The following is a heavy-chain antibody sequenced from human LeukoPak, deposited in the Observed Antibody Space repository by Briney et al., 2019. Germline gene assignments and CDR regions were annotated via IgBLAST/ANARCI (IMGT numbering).Heavy chain of an antibody. V-gene: IGHV3-23*01. CDR1: GFTFSSDA. J-gene: IGHJ4*02. Sequence: GGSLRLSCAASGFTFSSDAMSWVRQAPGKGVEWVLAISGSGGSTYSADSVKGRFTISRDNSKNTLYLQMNSLRAEDTAVFYCVKDRMMVYDYWGQGTLVTASS. CDR3: VKDRMMVYDY. D-gene: IGHD3-16*01. CDR2: ISGSGGST.